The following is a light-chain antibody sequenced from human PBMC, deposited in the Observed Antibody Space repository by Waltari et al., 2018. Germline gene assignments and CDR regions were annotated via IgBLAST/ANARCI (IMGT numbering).Light chain of an antibody. J-gene: IGLJ2*01. CDR1: SSDVGNYNR. V-gene: IGLV2-18*02. Sequence: QSALTQPPSVSGSPGQSVTIPCTGTSSDVGNYNRFSWYQQSPGTAPKPIIYDVHNRPSGVSNRFSGSKSGNTASLTISGLQAEDEADYYCSSYTTNTRIFGGGTKVTVL. CDR2: DVH. CDR3: SSYTTNTRI.